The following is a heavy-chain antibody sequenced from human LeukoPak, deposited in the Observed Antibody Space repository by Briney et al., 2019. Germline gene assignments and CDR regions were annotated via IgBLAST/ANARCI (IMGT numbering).Heavy chain of an antibody. V-gene: IGHV4-34*01. D-gene: IGHD6-13*01. CDR3: ARGRTAAGRGLDY. Sequence: SETLSLTCAVYGGSFSGYYWSWIRQPPGKGLEWIGEINHSRSTNYNPSLKSRVTISVDTSKNQFSLKLSSVTAADTAVYYCARGRTAAGRGLDYWGQGTLVTVSS. CDR2: INHSRST. CDR1: GGSFSGYY. J-gene: IGHJ4*02.